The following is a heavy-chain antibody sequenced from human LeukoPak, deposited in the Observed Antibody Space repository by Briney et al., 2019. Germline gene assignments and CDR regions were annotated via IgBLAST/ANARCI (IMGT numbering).Heavy chain of an antibody. Sequence: GGSLRLSCAASGFAFDDYAMHWVRQGPGKGLEWVSGISYNSGSVGYADSVKGRFTIFRDNARNSLYLQMNSLRAEDTALYYCAKPTKKISGWYFFDYWGQGTPVTVSS. CDR2: ISYNSGSV. D-gene: IGHD6-19*01. CDR3: AKPTKKISGWYFFDY. J-gene: IGHJ4*02. CDR1: GFAFDDYA. V-gene: IGHV3-9*01.